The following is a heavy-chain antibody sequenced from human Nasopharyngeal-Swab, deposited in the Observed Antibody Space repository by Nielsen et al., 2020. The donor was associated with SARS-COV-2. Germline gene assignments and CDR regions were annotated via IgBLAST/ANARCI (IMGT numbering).Heavy chain of an antibody. CDR1: GGSFSGYY. J-gene: IGHJ4*02. CDR2: INHSGST. V-gene: IGHV4-34*01. D-gene: IGHD2-2*01. CDR3: ARGAVVVPAALDY. Sequence: SETLSLTCALYGGSFSGYYWSWIRQPPGKGLEWIGEINHSGSTNYNPSLKSRVTISVDTSKNQFSLKLSSVTAADTAVYYCARGAVVVPAALDYWGQGTLVTVSS.